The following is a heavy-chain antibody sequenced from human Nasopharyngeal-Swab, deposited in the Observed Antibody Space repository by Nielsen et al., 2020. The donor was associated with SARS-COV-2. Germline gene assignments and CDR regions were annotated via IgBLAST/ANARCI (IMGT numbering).Heavy chain of an antibody. V-gene: IGHV3-23*01. CDR1: GFTFSSHA. CDR2: LIENGVDT. D-gene: IGHD3-10*01. CDR3: ARTPGVSMDY. J-gene: IGHJ4*02. Sequence: GGSLRLSCVASGFTFSSHAMSWVRQAPGKGLEWVSGLIENGVDTYYAESVKGRFTVSRDNSRNTLYLQMNSLRAEDTAVYYCARTPGVSMDYWGQGTLVTVSS.